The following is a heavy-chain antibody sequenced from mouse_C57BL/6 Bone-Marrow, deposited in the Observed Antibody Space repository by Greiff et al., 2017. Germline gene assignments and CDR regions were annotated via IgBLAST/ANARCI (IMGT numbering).Heavy chain of an antibody. J-gene: IGHJ3*01. CDR1: GYAFSSSW. D-gene: IGHD1-1*01. CDR2: IYPGDGDT. V-gene: IGHV1-82*01. CDR3: ARAYYYGGGFAY. Sequence: VKLQESGPELVKPGASVKISCKASGYAFSSSWMNWVKQRPGKGLEWIGRIYPGDGDTNYNGKFKGKATLTADKSSSTAYMQLSSLTSEDSAVYFCARAYYYGGGFAYWGQGTLVTVSA.